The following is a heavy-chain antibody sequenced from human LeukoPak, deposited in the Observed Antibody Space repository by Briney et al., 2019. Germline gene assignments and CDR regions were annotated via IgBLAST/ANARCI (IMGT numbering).Heavy chain of an antibody. CDR2: IYYSGST. CDR1: GGSISSSSYY. D-gene: IGHD6-13*01. Sequence: SETLSLTYTVSGGSISSSSYYWGWIRQPPGKGLEWIGSIYYSGSTYYNPSLKSRVTISVDTSKNQFSLKLSSVTAADTAVYYCARLSSWYYDYWGQGTLVTVSS. CDR3: ARLSSWYYDY. V-gene: IGHV4-39*01. J-gene: IGHJ4*02.